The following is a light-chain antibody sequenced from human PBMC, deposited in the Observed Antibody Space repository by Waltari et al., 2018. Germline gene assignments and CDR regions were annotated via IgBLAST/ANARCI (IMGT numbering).Light chain of an antibody. Sequence: DIQMTQSPSSVSASVGDRVTITCRASQGINNWLAWYQQKPGKAPKLLIYSASTLQSGVPSRFSGSGSGTESTLTIGSLRPEDFATYYCQQSNGFPLTFGGGTRVEI. CDR1: QGINNW. J-gene: IGKJ4*01. V-gene: IGKV1-12*01. CDR3: QQSNGFPLT. CDR2: SAS.